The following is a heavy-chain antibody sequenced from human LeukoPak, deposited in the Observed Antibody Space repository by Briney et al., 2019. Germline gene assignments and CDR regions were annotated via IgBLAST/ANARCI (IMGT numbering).Heavy chain of an antibody. Sequence: PGGSLRLSCAGSGFIFSNYVLHWVRQSPDKGLEWLALISADGNAKFYADSVKGRFTISRDNSKNTLYLQMNSLRAEDTAVYYCARTGGSQGGNYWGQGTLVTVSS. D-gene: IGHD1-26*01. CDR1: GFIFSNYV. V-gene: IGHV3-30*04. CDR3: ARTGGSQGGNY. CDR2: ISADGNAK. J-gene: IGHJ4*02.